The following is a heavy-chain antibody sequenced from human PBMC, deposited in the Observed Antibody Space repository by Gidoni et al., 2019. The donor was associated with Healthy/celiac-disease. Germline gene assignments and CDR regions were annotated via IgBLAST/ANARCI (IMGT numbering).Heavy chain of an antibody. CDR2: ISSNGGST. CDR3: VKDFAGRSLPYCSGGSCYSSYMDV. J-gene: IGHJ6*03. CDR1: GFTFSSYA. D-gene: IGHD2-15*01. V-gene: IGHV3-64D*06. Sequence: EVQLVESGGGLVQPGGSLRLSCSASGFTFSSYAMHWVRQAPGKGLEYVSAISSNGGSTYYADSVKGRFTISRDNSKNTLYLQMSSLRAEDTAVYYCVKDFAGRSLPYCSGGSCYSSYMDVWGKGTTVTVSS.